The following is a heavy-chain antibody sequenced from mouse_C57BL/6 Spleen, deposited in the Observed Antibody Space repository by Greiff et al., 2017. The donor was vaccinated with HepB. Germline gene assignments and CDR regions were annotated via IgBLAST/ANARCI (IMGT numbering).Heavy chain of an antibody. CDR2: IYPRSGNT. CDR3: ARSAYGSSYGAMDY. D-gene: IGHD1-1*01. CDR1: GYTFTSYG. V-gene: IGHV1-81*01. J-gene: IGHJ4*01. Sequence: QVQLKQSGAELARPGASVKLSCKASGYTFTSYGISWVKQRTGQGLEWIGEIYPRSGNTYYNEKFKGKATLTADKSSSTAYMELRSLTSEDSAVYFCARSAYGSSYGAMDYWGQGTSVTVSS.